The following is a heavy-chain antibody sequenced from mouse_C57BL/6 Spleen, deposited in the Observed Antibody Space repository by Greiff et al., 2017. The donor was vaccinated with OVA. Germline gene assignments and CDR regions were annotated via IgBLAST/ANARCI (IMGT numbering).Heavy chain of an antibody. Sequence: EVQLQQSGPELVKPGASVKISCKASGYTFTDYYMNWVKQSHGKSLEWIGDINPNNGGTSYNQKFKGKATLTVDKSSSTAYMELRSLTSEDSAVYYCARGGPYYYGSSWEAWFAYWGQGTLVTVSA. J-gene: IGHJ3*01. CDR1: GYTFTDYY. CDR2: INPNNGGT. V-gene: IGHV1-26*01. CDR3: ARGGPYYYGSSWEAWFAY. D-gene: IGHD1-1*01.